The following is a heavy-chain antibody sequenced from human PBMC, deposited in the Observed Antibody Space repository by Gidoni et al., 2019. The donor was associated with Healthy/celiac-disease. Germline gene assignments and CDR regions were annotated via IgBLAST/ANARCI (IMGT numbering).Heavy chain of an antibody. Sequence: QVQMVQSGADVQKPGTSVKVSCKASGYPFHGYYMHWVRQAPGQGLAWMGWFNPNSGCKNYAQKFQGRVTMTRDKSISTAYMELSRLRSDDTAVYYGARDSLIEVELHLEGCYGMDVWGQGTTVTVSS. CDR2: FNPNSGCK. CDR3: ARDSLIEVELHLEGCYGMDV. V-gene: IGHV1-2*02. J-gene: IGHJ6*02. CDR1: GYPFHGYY. D-gene: IGHD1-7*01.